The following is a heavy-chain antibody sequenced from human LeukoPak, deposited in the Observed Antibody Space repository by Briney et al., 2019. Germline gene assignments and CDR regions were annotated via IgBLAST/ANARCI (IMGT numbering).Heavy chain of an antibody. J-gene: IGHJ3*02. CDR3: ARSAGSLSNAFDI. V-gene: IGHV1-8*03. D-gene: IGHD3-16*02. CDR2: MNPNSGNT. Sequence: ASVKVSCKASGYTFTSYDINWVRQATGQGLEWMGWMNPNSGNTGYAQKFQGRVTITRNTSISTAYMELGSLRSEDTAVYYCARSAGSLSNAFDIWGQGTMVTVSS. CDR1: GYTFTSYD.